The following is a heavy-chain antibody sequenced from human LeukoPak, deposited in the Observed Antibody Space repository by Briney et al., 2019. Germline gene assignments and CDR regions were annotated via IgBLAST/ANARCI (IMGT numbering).Heavy chain of an antibody. J-gene: IGHJ4*02. Sequence: SQTLSLTCTVSGGSISSGGYYWSWIRQPPGKGLEWIGYIYHSGSTYYNPSLKSRVTISVDRSKNQFSLKLSSVTAADTAVYYCARGGITMVRGVILLFDYWGQGTLVTVSS. CDR2: IYHSGST. CDR3: ARGGITMVRGVILLFDY. CDR1: GGSISSGGYY. V-gene: IGHV4-30-2*01. D-gene: IGHD3-10*01.